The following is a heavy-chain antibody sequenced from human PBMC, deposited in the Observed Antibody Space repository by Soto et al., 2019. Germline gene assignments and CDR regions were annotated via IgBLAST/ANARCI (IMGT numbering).Heavy chain of an antibody. J-gene: IGHJ6*03. CDR3: ARREGLVLPYLDYYMDV. CDR2: IYYSGST. CDR1: GGSISCSTNY. Sequence: QLQLQESGPGLVKPSETLSLTCRVSGGSISCSTNYWAWIRQPPGKGLEWIGSIYYSGSTYYNPSLGSRFTIAVDTSKNLFSLKLSSVTAADTGVYYCARREGLVLPYLDYYMDVWGKGTTVTVSS. D-gene: IGHD3-9*01. V-gene: IGHV4-39*01.